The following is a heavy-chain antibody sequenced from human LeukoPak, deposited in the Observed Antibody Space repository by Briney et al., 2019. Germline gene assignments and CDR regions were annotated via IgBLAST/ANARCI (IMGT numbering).Heavy chain of an antibody. CDR1: GFTFSSSW. Sequence: GGSLRLSSAASGFTFSSSWMHWVRQAPGKGPVWVSRIKSDGSDTSYADSVKGRFTISRDNAKNTLYLQMNSLRAEDTAVYYCAIDRGAVAGDSWGQGTLVTVSS. CDR2: IKSDGSDT. V-gene: IGHV3-74*01. D-gene: IGHD6-19*01. J-gene: IGHJ4*02. CDR3: AIDRGAVAGDS.